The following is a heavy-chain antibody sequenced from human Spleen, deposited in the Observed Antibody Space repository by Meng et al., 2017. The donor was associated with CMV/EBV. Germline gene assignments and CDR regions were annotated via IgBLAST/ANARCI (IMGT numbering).Heavy chain of an antibody. CDR3: ARGWYFFDY. CDR1: GGSISSSSYY. J-gene: IGHJ4*02. V-gene: IGHV4-39*07. Sequence: SETLSLTCTVSGGSISSSSYYWGWIRQPPGKGLEWIGSIYYSGSTYYNPSLKSRVTISVDTSSDQFSLRLTSVTAADTAVYFCARGWYFFDYWGQGILVTVSS. D-gene: IGHD6-19*01. CDR2: IYYSGST.